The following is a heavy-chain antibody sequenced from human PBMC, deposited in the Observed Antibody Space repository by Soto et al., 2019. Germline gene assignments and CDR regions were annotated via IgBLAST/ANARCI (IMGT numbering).Heavy chain of an antibody. CDR1: GGSISSGGYY. Sequence: SETLSLTCTVSGGSISSGGYYWSWIRQHPGKGLEWIGYIYYSGSTYYNPSLKSRVTISVDTSKNQFSLKLSSVTAADTAVYYWARDLKYSGSHTLDPWGQGTLVTVSS. V-gene: IGHV4-31*03. CDR2: IYYSGST. D-gene: IGHD1-26*01. J-gene: IGHJ5*02. CDR3: ARDLKYSGSHTLDP.